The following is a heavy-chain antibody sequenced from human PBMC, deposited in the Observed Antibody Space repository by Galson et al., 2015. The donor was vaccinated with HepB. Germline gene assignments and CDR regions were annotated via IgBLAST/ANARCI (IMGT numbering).Heavy chain of an antibody. CDR1: GYRFTSYW. Sequence: QSGAEVKKPGESLKISCKGSGYRFTSYWIGWVRQMLGKGLEWMGIIYPGDSNTRYSPSFEGQITMSADKAINTAYLQWSSLRASDTAIYYCARGLAYDYDSSGMDYWGQGTLVTVSS. CDR3: ARGLAYDYDSSGMDY. V-gene: IGHV5-51*01. CDR2: IYPGDSNT. J-gene: IGHJ4*02. D-gene: IGHD3-22*01.